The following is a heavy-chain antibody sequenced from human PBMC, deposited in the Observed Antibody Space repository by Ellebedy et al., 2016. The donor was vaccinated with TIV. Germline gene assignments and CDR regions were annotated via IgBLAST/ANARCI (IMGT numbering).Heavy chain of an antibody. J-gene: IGHJ4*02. D-gene: IGHD5-24*01. CDR1: GDSVSSNSAT. Sequence: MPSETLSLTCAISGDSVSSNSATWNWNRQSPSRGLEWLGRTYYRSKWYNENAVSVKSRITINPDTSKNQFSLQLNSVTPEDTAVYYCARHVAREGYNRWGQGTLVTVSS. CDR2: TYYRSKWYN. CDR3: ARHVAREGYNR. V-gene: IGHV6-1*01.